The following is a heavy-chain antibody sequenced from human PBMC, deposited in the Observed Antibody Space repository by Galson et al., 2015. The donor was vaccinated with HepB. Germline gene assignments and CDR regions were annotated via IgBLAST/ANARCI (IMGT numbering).Heavy chain of an antibody. J-gene: IGHJ4*02. CDR1: GFTFGDYA. Sequence: SLRLSCASSGFTFGDYAVNWFRQAPGKGLEWIGFIRRNTYGATTEYAASLKGRFSISRDDSKNIAHLQMNSLQTEDTAVYFCAREAAGLGGYFDYWGRGTLVTVS. CDR3: AREAAGLGGYFDY. D-gene: IGHD6-13*01. CDR2: IRRNTYGATT. V-gene: IGHV3-49*03.